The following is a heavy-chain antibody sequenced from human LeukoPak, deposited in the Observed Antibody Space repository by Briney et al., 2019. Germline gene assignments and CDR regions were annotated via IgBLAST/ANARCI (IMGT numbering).Heavy chain of an antibody. D-gene: IGHD7-27*01. CDR1: GYSISSGYY. Sequence: PSETLSLTGTVSGYSISSGYYWGWIRPPPGKGLEWIGSIYHSGSTYYNPSLKSRVTISVDTSKNQFSLKLSSVTAADTAVYYCARLSPLTGAYYYMDVWGKGTTVTVFS. V-gene: IGHV4-38-2*02. CDR2: IYHSGST. J-gene: IGHJ6*03. CDR3: ARLSPLTGAYYYMDV.